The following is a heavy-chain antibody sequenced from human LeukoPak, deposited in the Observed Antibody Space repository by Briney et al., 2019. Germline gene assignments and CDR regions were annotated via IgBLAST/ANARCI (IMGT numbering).Heavy chain of an antibody. CDR3: ARGRYYDSSGYFDY. D-gene: IGHD3-22*01. Sequence: SETLSLTCAVYGGSYSGYYWSWIRLPPGKGLEWIGEINHSGSTNYNPSLKSRVTIAVDTSKNQFSLKLSSVTAADTALYYCARGRYYDSSGYFDYWGQGTLGTVSS. CDR2: INHSGST. V-gene: IGHV4-34*01. J-gene: IGHJ4*02. CDR1: GGSYSGYY.